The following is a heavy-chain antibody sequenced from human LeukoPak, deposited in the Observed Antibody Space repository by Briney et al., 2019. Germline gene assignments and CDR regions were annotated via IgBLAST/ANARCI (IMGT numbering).Heavy chain of an antibody. CDR2: ISSDGNTQ. CDR1: GFTFTDYA. Sequence: GGSLRLSCVASGFTFTDYAFNWVRRTPGKGMEWVAIISSDGNTQSYADPLKGRFTISRDNFRDTVFLELTTLRPEDTGLYYCVRDLTSGARFDFWGQGTLVTVSS. CDR3: VRDLTSGARFDF. V-gene: IGHV3-30*04. D-gene: IGHD3-9*01. J-gene: IGHJ4*02.